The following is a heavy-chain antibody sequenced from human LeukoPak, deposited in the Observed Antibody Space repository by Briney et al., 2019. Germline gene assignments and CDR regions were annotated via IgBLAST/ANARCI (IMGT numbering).Heavy chain of an antibody. CDR3: ARTLWFGELFRFDP. Sequence: GGSLRLSCAASGFTFSSYWMSWVRQAPGKGLEWVANIKQDGSEKYYVDSVKGRFTISRDNAKNSLYLQMNSLRAEDTAVYYCARTLWFGELFRFDPWGRGTLVTVSS. V-gene: IGHV3-7*01. D-gene: IGHD3-10*01. CDR1: GFTFSSYW. J-gene: IGHJ5*02. CDR2: IKQDGSEK.